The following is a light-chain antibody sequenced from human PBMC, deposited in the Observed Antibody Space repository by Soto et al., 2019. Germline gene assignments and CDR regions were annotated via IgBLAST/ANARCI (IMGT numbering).Light chain of an antibody. CDR1: QSVRTY. J-gene: IGKJ1*01. CDR2: AAS. V-gene: IGKV3-15*01. Sequence: EIVMTQSPATLSVSPGETATLSCRASQSVRTYLAWYQQKPGQAPRLLIYAASTRATGIPARFSGGGSGKEYTLTISSLQSEDFAIYYCLQYSELRTFGQGSKLEIK. CDR3: LQYSELRT.